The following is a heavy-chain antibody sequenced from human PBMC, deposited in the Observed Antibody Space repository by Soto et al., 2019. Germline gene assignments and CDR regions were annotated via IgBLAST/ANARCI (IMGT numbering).Heavy chain of an antibody. Sequence: SETLSLTCAVYGGSFSGYYWSWIRQPPGKGLEWIGEINHSGSTNYNPSLKSRVTISVDTSKNQFSLKLSPVTAADTAVYYCARARYCSSTSCYYFDYWGQGTLVTVSS. CDR2: INHSGST. CDR3: ARARYCSSTSCYYFDY. CDR1: GGSFSGYY. J-gene: IGHJ4*02. V-gene: IGHV4-34*01. D-gene: IGHD2-2*01.